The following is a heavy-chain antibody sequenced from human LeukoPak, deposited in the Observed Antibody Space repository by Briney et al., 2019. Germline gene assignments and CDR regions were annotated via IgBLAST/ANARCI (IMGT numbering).Heavy chain of an antibody. D-gene: IGHD3-22*01. CDR2: INPNSGGT. Sequence: ASVKVSCKASGYPFTDYYMHWVRRAPGQELEWMGWINPNSGGTNYAQKFQGRVTMTRDTSISTAYMELSRLRSDDTAVYYCARYYSDTSSVFDVWGQGTRVTVSS. CDR3: ARYYSDTSSVFDV. V-gene: IGHV1-2*02. J-gene: IGHJ3*01. CDR1: GYPFTDYY.